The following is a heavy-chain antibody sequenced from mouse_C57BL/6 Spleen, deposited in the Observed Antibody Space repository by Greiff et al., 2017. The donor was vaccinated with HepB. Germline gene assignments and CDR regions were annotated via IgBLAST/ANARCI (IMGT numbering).Heavy chain of an antibody. CDR3: ARPFYGSSPYYAMDY. CDR2: IDPSDSYT. J-gene: IGHJ4*01. V-gene: IGHV1-69*01. D-gene: IGHD1-1*01. Sequence: QVQLQQPGAELVKPGASVKLSCKASGYTFTSYWMHWVKQRPGQGLEWIGEIDPSDSYTNYNQKFKGKSTLTVDKSSSTAYMQLSSLTSEDSAVYYCARPFYGSSPYYAMDYWGQGTSVTVSS. CDR1: GYTFTSYW.